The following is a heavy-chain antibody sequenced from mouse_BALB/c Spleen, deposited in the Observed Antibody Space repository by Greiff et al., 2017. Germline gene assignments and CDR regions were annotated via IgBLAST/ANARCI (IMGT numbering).Heavy chain of an antibody. CDR2: ISNGGGST. J-gene: IGHJ1*01. CDR1: GFTFSSYT. V-gene: IGHV5-12-2*01. D-gene: IGHD1-1*01. CDR3: ARHYYYGSSYWYFDV. Sequence: EVKLQESGGGLVQPGGSLKLSCAASGFTFSSYTMSWVRQTPEKRLEWVAYISNGGGSTYYPDTVKGRFTISRDNAKNTLYLQMSSLKSEDTAMYYCARHYYYGSSYWYFDVWGAGTTVTVSS.